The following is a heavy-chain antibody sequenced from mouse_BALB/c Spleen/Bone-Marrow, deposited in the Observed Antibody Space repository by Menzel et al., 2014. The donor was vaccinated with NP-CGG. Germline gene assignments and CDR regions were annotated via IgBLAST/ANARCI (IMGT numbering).Heavy chain of an antibody. J-gene: IGHJ2*01. CDR3: ARAHYDYVLFDY. D-gene: IGHD2-4*01. CDR2: IWAGGST. CDR1: GFSLTTYG. Sequence: VKVVDSGPGLVAPSQRLSITCTVSGFSLTTYGVHWVRQPPGKGLEWLGVIWAGGSTNYNSALMSRLSISKDNSKSQVFLKMNSLQTDDTAMYYCARAHYDYVLFDYWGQGTTLTVSS. V-gene: IGHV2-9*02.